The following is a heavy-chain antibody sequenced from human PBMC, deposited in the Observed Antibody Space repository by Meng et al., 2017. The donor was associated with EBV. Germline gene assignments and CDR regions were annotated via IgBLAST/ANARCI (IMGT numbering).Heavy chain of an antibody. CDR3: ARVRTFGGVIPPDY. D-gene: IGHD3-16*02. Sequence: VQLVQAGATVKKPGASGKVSCKASGYTVTSYGISWVRQAPGQGLEWMGWISAYNGNTNYAQKLQGRVTMTTDTSTSTAYMELRSLRSDDTAVYYCARVRTFGGVIPPDYWGQGTLVTVSS. J-gene: IGHJ4*02. CDR1: GYTVTSYG. V-gene: IGHV1-18*01. CDR2: ISAYNGNT.